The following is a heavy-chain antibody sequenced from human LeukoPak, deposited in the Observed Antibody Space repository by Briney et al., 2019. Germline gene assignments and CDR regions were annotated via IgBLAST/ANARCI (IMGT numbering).Heavy chain of an antibody. J-gene: IGHJ3*02. Sequence: SETLSLTCTVSGGSISSYYWSWIRQPPGKGLEWIGYIYYSGSTNYNPSLKSRVTISVDTSKNQFSLKLSSVTAADTAVYFCARFRRDGFHFSAFDIWGQGTMVTVSS. CDR1: GGSISSYY. CDR3: ARFRRDGFHFSAFDI. D-gene: IGHD5-24*01. V-gene: IGHV4-59*01. CDR2: IYYSGST.